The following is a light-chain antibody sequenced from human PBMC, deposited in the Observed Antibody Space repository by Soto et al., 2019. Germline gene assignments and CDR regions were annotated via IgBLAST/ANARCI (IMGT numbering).Light chain of an antibody. CDR3: QHSGT. Sequence: DIPMTQSPSTLSASVGDRVTITCRASQSISNWLAWYQQKPGKAPKLLIHDASTLDRGVPSRFSGSGSGTEFTLSISSLQPDDFATYYCQHSGTFGQGTKVEIK. CDR2: DAS. CDR1: QSISNW. J-gene: IGKJ1*01. V-gene: IGKV1-5*01.